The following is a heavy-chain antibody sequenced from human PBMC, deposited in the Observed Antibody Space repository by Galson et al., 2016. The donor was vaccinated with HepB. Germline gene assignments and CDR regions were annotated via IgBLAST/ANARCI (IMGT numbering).Heavy chain of an antibody. CDR3: GHTYISGTYYTEAIDF. J-gene: IGHJ4*02. CDR2: IYWSGDQ. Sequence: PALVKPTQTLTLTCTFSGFSLSTNGAGVVWIRQPPGKALEWLALIYWSGDQHYSPSLKSRLTITKDTSKNQVVLTMTDMGPVDTATYFCGHTYISGTYYTEAIDFWGQGTLITVSS. D-gene: IGHD3-10*01. V-gene: IGHV2-5*01. CDR1: GFSLSTNGAG.